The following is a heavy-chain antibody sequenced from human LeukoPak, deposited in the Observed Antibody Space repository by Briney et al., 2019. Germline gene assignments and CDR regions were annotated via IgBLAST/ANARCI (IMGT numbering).Heavy chain of an antibody. V-gene: IGHV3-11*01. CDR2: ISSSGSTI. CDR1: GFTFSDYY. Sequence: GGSLRLSCAASGFTFSDYYMSWIRQAPGKGLEWVSYISSSGSTIYYADSVKGRFTISRDNAKNSLYLQMNSLRAEDMALYYCARAPYDILTGYYPYFDYWGQGTLVTVSS. J-gene: IGHJ4*02. CDR3: ARAPYDILTGYYPYFDY. D-gene: IGHD3-9*01.